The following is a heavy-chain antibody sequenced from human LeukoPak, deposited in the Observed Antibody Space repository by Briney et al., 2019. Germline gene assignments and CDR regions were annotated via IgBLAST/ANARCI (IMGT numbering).Heavy chain of an antibody. Sequence: SETLSLTCTVSGGSISSYYWSWIRQPPGKGLEWIGYIYYSGSTNYNPSLKSRVTISVDTSKNQFSLKLSSVTAADTAVYYCGRESYGYFDYWGQGTLVTVSS. CDR1: GGSISSYY. CDR2: IYYSGST. V-gene: IGHV4-59*01. CDR3: GRESYGYFDY. J-gene: IGHJ4*02. D-gene: IGHD5-18*01.